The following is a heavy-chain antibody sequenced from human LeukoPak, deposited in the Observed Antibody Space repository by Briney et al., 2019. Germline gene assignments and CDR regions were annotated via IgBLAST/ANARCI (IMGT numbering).Heavy chain of an antibody. CDR1: GYIFTSYG. V-gene: IGHV1-18*01. CDR3: ARDWYSSSSHWDGFDI. CDR2: ISAYNVNT. D-gene: IGHD6-6*01. Sequence: GAVKVSCKTSGYIFTSYGISWGRQAPGQGLEWMGCISAYNVNTNYAQKFQGRVTMTTDTSTSTAYMELRSLRSDATAVYYCARDWYSSSSHWDGFDIWGQGTMVTVSS. J-gene: IGHJ3*02.